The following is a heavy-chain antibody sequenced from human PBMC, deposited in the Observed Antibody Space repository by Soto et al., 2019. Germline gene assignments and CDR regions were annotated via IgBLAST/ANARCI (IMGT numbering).Heavy chain of an antibody. CDR3: AKGPEYDILTGCDY. CDR1: GFTFSLSA. J-gene: IGHJ4*02. Sequence: EVQLLESGGGFVQPGESLRLSCAASGFTFSLSAMSWVRQAPGRGLDWVSSLSGGGSTTDYADSVKGRFTISRDNSKNTVHLQMNSLRAEDPAVYYCAKGPEYDILTGCDYWGQGAPVTVSS. V-gene: IGHV3-23*01. D-gene: IGHD3-9*01. CDR2: LSGGGSTT.